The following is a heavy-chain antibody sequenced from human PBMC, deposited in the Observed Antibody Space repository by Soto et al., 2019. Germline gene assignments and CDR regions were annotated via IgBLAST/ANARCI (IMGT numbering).Heavy chain of an antibody. J-gene: IGHJ4*02. CDR3: ARDASEGIAVAGPFDY. CDR1: GFTFSSYG. CDR2: IWYDGSNK. Sequence: QVQLVESGGGVVQPGRSLRLSCAASGFTFSSYGMHWVRQAPGKGLEWVAVIWYDGSNKYYADSVKGRFTISRDNSKNTRYLQMNSLRAEDTAVYYCARDASEGIAVAGPFDYWGQGTLVTVSS. D-gene: IGHD6-19*01. V-gene: IGHV3-33*01.